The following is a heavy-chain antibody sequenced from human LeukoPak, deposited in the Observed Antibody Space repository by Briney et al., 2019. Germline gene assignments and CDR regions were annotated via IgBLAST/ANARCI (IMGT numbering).Heavy chain of an antibody. CDR2: LTGSGGNI. V-gene: IGHV3-23*01. Sequence: GGSLRLSCAASGFTLRSYAMNWVRQAPGKGLEWVSGLTGSGGNIYYADSVQGRFTISRDNSKNTLYLQMNSLRAEDTGVYYCAKEIRCFNLGTYQFYSDYWGQGTLVTVPS. J-gene: IGHJ4*02. D-gene: IGHD3-16*02. CDR3: AKEIRCFNLGTYQFYSDY. CDR1: GFTLRSYA.